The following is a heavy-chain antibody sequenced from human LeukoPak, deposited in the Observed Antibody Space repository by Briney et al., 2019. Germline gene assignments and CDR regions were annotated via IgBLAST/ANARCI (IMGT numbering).Heavy chain of an antibody. CDR2: IYSGGST. D-gene: IGHD1-26*01. Sequence: PGGSLRLSCAASGFTFSTYSMSWVRQAPGKGLEWVLIIYSGGSTYYADSVKGRFTISRDNSKNTLYLQMNSLRAEDTAVYYCARGIVGAQLLMDSWGQGTLVTVSS. CDR3: ARGIVGAQLLMDS. CDR1: GFTFSTYS. V-gene: IGHV3-53*01. J-gene: IGHJ5*01.